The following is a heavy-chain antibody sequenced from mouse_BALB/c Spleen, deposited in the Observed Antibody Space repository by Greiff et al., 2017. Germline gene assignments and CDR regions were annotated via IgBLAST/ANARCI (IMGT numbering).Heavy chain of an antibody. D-gene: IGHD2-14*01. Sequence: VKLVESGPGLVQPSQSLSITCTVSGFSLTSYGVHWVRQSPGKGLEWLGVIWSGGSTDYNAAFISRLSISKDNSKSQVFFKMNSLQANDTAIYYCARKGSYRYDGYWYFDVWGAGTTVTVSS. J-gene: IGHJ1*01. CDR1: GFSLTSYG. CDR3: ARKGSYRYDGYWYFDV. CDR2: IWSGGST. V-gene: IGHV2-2*02.